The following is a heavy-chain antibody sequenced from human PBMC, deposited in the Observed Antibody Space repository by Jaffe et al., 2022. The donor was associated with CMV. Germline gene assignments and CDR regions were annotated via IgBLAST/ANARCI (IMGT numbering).Heavy chain of an antibody. CDR1: GGSFSGYY. CDR3: ARFGIRASEISDAFDI. CDR2: INHSGST. Sequence: QVQLQQWGAGLLKPSETLSLTCAVYGGSFSGYYWSWIRQPPGKGLEWIGEINHSGSTNYNPSLKSRVTISVDTSKNQFSLKLSSVTAADTAVYYCARFGIRASEISDAFDIWGQGTMVTVSS. V-gene: IGHV4-34*01. D-gene: IGHD1-20*01. J-gene: IGHJ3*02.